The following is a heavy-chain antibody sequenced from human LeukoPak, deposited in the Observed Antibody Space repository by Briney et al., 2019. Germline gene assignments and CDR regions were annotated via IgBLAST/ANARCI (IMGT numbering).Heavy chain of an antibody. J-gene: IGHJ4*02. CDR1: GYTFTSYY. V-gene: IGHV1-46*01. D-gene: IGHD1-1*01. CDR2: INPSGGSI. Sequence: GASVKVSCKASGYTFTSYYMHWVRQAPGQGLEWMGIINPSGGSISYAQKSQGRVTMTRDTSTSTVYMELSSLRSEDTAVYYCAREHEDGWNDHLINYWGQGTLVTVSS. CDR3: AREHEDGWNDHLINY.